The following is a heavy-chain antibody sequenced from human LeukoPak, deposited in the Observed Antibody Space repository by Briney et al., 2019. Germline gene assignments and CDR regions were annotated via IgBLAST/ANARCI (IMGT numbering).Heavy chain of an antibody. CDR1: GGSISTYY. Sequence: SETLSLTCTVSGGSISTYYWSWIRQPPGKGLEWIGYIYYSGSTNYNPSLKSRVTVSVDTSKNQFSLELTSVTAADTAVYYCARDVDGYNALDYWGQGTLVTVSS. CDR3: ARDVDGYNALDY. J-gene: IGHJ4*02. CDR2: IYYSGST. D-gene: IGHD5-24*01. V-gene: IGHV4-59*01.